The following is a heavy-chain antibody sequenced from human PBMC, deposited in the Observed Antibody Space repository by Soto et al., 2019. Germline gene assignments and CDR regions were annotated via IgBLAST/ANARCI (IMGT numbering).Heavy chain of an antibody. CDR3: ARLYCSSSSCYSVGAFDI. V-gene: IGHV3-33*01. Sequence: GGSLRLSCAASTFTFSSYGMHWVRQAPGKGLEWVALVWFDGSDKYYTDSVKGRFTISRDNSKNTLYLQMDSLRAEDTAVYYCARLYCSSSSCYSVGAFDIWGQGTMVTVSS. CDR2: VWFDGSDK. CDR1: TFTFSSYG. J-gene: IGHJ3*02. D-gene: IGHD2-2*01.